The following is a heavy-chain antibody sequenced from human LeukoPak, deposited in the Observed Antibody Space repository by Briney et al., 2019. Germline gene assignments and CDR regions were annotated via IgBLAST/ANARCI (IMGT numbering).Heavy chain of an antibody. CDR3: AKGLFDSGPSYYYYLDV. J-gene: IGHJ6*03. D-gene: IGHD3-10*01. V-gene: IGHV3-23*01. CDR2: ISGSGGST. Sequence: GGSLRLSCAASGFTFSNYVINWVRQAPGKGLEWVTAISGSGGSTYYADSVKGRFTISRDNFKNTLHLQMNSLRAEDTAVYYCAKGLFDSGPSYYYYLDVWGKGTTVTVSS. CDR1: GFTFSNYV.